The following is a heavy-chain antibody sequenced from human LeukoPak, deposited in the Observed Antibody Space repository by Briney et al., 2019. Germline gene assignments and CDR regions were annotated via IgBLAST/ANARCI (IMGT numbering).Heavy chain of an antibody. D-gene: IGHD6-13*01. Sequence: SETLSLTCTVSGGSISNYYWGWIRQPPGKGLEWIGYIYYTGSTNYNPSLKSRVTISVDTSKNQFSLKLSSVTAADTAVYYCARDRPGGSSLDYWGQGTLVTVSS. J-gene: IGHJ4*02. CDR1: GGSISNYY. V-gene: IGHV4-59*01. CDR3: ARDRPGGSSLDY. CDR2: IYYTGST.